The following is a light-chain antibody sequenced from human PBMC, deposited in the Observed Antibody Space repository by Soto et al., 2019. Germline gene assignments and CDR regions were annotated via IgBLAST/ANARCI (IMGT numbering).Light chain of an antibody. V-gene: IGLV2-14*01. Sequence: QSVLAQPASVSGSPGQSITISCTGTSGDVGSYNRVSWYQQHPGKAPKLIIYEVTDRPSGVSNRFSGSKSGNTASLTNSGLQAEDEAEYYCSSCTNINTRACVFGTRTKVTVL. CDR3: SSCTNINTRACV. CDR2: EVT. CDR1: SGDVGSYNR. J-gene: IGLJ1*01.